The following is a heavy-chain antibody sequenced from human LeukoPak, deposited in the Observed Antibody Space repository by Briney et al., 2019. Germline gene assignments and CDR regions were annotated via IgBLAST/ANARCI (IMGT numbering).Heavy chain of an antibody. Sequence: GRSLRLSCVASGFTFSSYGMHWVRQAPGKGLEWVAVIWYDGSNKYYADSVQGRFTISRDNSRNTLYLRMNTLRAEDTAVYYCARDRQYSSSPGNAFDIWGQGTMVTVSS. J-gene: IGHJ3*02. V-gene: IGHV3-33*01. CDR3: ARDRQYSSSPGNAFDI. CDR1: GFTFSSYG. D-gene: IGHD6-6*01. CDR2: IWYDGSNK.